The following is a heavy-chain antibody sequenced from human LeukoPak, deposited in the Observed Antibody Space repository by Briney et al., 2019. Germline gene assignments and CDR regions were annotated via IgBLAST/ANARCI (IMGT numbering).Heavy chain of an antibody. D-gene: IGHD2-8*01. J-gene: IGHJ6*02. Sequence: CVRQAPGQGLEWIGEINHSGSTNYNPSLKSRVTISVDTSKNQFTLELSSVTAADTAVYYCARVGVPGLWGYYYFVMYVWGQGTTVTVSS. CDR2: INHSGST. CDR3: ARVGVPGLWGYYYFVMYV. V-gene: IGHV4-34*01.